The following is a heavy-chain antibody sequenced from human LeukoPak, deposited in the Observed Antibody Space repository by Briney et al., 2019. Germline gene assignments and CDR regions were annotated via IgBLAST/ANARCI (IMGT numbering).Heavy chain of an antibody. CDR3: ARADRLHGGPYLIGP. D-gene: IGHD2-21*01. Sequence: EASVKVSCKTSGYSFTDYYMHWVRQAPGQGLEWMGWINPSSGGTSSVQKFQGRVTMTRDTSITTVYMEVRWLTSDDTAVYYCARADRLHGGPYLIGPWGQGTLVTVSS. CDR2: INPSSGGT. CDR1: GYSFTDYY. V-gene: IGHV1-2*02. J-gene: IGHJ5*02.